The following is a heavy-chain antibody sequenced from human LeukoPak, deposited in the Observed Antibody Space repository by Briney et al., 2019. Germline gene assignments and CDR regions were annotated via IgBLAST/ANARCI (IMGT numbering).Heavy chain of an antibody. Sequence: GGSLRLSCAASGFTFSSYEMNWVRQAPGKGLEWVSYISSSGSTIYYADSVKGRFTISRDNAKNSLYLQMNSLRAEDTAVYYCAKELAMIVVAPRRYAFDIWGQGTMVTVSS. CDR2: ISSSGSTI. J-gene: IGHJ3*02. V-gene: IGHV3-48*03. CDR3: AKELAMIVVAPRRYAFDI. CDR1: GFTFSSYE. D-gene: IGHD3-22*01.